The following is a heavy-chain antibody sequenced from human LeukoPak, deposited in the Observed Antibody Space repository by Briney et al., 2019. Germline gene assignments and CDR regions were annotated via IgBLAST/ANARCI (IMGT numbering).Heavy chain of an antibody. V-gene: IGHV4-39*07. D-gene: IGHD3-22*01. J-gene: IGHJ4*02. CDR1: GGSISSYY. CDR2: IYYSGST. CDR3: ARALYGTYYYDSSGYYYDY. Sequence: SETLSLTCTVSGGSISSYYWGWIRQPPGKGLEWIGSIYYSGSTYYNPSLKSRVTISVDTSKNQFSLKLSSVTAADTAVYYCARALYGTYYYDSSGYYYDYWGQGTLVTVSS.